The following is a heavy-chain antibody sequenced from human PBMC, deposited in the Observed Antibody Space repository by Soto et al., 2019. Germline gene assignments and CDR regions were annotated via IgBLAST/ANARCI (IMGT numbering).Heavy chain of an antibody. J-gene: IGHJ3*02. CDR2: IYYSGST. CDR1: GSSISSSSYY. CDR3: AREVRQLWNWDAFDI. Sequence: PSETLSLTCTVSGSSISSSSYYWGWIRQPPGKGLEWIGYIYYSGSTYYNPSLKSRVTISVDTSENQFSLKLSSVTAADTAVYYCAREVRQLWNWDAFDIWGQGTMVTVSS. V-gene: IGHV4-30-4*08. D-gene: IGHD5-18*01.